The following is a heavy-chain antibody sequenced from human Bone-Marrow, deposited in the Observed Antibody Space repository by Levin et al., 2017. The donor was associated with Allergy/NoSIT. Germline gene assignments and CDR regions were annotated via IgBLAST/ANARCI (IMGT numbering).Heavy chain of an antibody. D-gene: IGHD2-15*01. CDR2: ISGRANTI. V-gene: IGHV3-11*01. Sequence: PGGSLRLSCEASGFTFGEYYMNWIRQAPGKGLEWVSYISGRANTIFYADSVQGRFSISRDNAKHSLDLQVNSLRDEDTAVYYCAGGRRYCGGGSGYPLHYGMDVWGQGTTVTVSS. CDR1: GFTFGEYY. J-gene: IGHJ6*02. CDR3: AGGRRYCGGGSGYPLHYGMDV.